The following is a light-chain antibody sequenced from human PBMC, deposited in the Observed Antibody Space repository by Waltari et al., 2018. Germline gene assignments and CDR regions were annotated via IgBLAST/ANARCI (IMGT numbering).Light chain of an antibody. J-gene: IGKJ4*01. CDR1: QSVSSY. Sequence: EIVLTQSPATLSLSPGERATLSCRASQSVSSYLVWYQQKPGQAPRLLIYDASNRATGIPARFSGSGSGTDFTRTISSLEPEDFAVYYCQQRANWLTFGGGTKVEIK. CDR3: QQRANWLT. CDR2: DAS. V-gene: IGKV3-11*01.